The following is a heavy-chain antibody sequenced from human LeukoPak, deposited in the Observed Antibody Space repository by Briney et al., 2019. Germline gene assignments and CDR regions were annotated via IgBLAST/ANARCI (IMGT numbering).Heavy chain of an antibody. V-gene: IGHV3-30*18. J-gene: IGHJ4*02. D-gene: IGHD6-13*01. CDR2: ISYDGSNK. CDR1: GFTFSSYG. CDR3: AKAPVAAAGYYFDY. Sequence: GGSLRLSCEASGFTFSSYGMHWVRQAPGKGLEWVAVISYDGSNKYYADSVKGRFTISRDNSKNTLYLQMNSLRAEDTAVYYCAKAPVAAAGYYFDYWGQGTLVTVSS.